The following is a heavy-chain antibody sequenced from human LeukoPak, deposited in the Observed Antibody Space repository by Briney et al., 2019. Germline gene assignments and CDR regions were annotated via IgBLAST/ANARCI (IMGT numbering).Heavy chain of an antibody. CDR3: ARAFLGATKPYYFDY. D-gene: IGHD1-26*01. CDR2: INHSGST. Sequence: SETLSLTCAVYGGSFSGYYWSWLRQPPGKGLEWIGEINHSGSTNYNPSLKSRVTISVDTSKNQFSLKLSSVTAADTAVYYCARAFLGATKPYYFDYWGQGTLVTVSS. J-gene: IGHJ4*02. CDR1: GGSFSGYY. V-gene: IGHV4-34*01.